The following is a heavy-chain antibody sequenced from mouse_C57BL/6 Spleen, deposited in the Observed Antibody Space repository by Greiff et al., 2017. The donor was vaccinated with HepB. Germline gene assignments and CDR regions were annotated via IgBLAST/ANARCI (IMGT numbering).Heavy chain of an antibody. CDR2: IYWDDDK. V-gene: IGHV8-12*01. CDR3: ALRAEVAYLGY. CDR1: GFSLSTSGMA. Sequence: VKLVESGPGILQSSQTLILTCSFSGFSLSTSGMAVSWSRQPSGQGLEWLAHIYWDDDKRYNPFLKSRLTISKDTSRNQVFLKITSVDTADSATFYCALRAEVAYLGYWGQGTTLTVSS. J-gene: IGHJ2*01.